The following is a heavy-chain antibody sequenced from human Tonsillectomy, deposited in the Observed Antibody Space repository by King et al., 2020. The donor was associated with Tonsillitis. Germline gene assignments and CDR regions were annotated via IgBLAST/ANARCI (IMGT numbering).Heavy chain of an antibody. J-gene: IGHJ3*02. V-gene: IGHV3-21*01. CDR3: ARDKLERRRSAFDI. D-gene: IGHD1-1*01. CDR2: ISSSSSYI. CDR1: GFSFSSYS. Sequence: VQLVESGGGLVKPGGSLRICCAASGFSFSSYSMHWVRQAPGKGLEWVSSISSSSSYIYYADSGRGRFTISRDNAKNSLYLQMNSLRAEDTAVYYCARDKLERRRSAFDIWGQGTMVTVSS.